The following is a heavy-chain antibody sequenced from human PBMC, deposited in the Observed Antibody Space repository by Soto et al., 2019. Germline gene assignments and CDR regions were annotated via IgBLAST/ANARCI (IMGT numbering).Heavy chain of an antibody. Sequence: GGSLRLSCAASGFTFSSYALNWVRQAPGKGLQWVSGISGGGGGTHYTDSVKGRFTISRDNSKNTLYLQMNSLRAEDAAVYYCAKGYVWGSYRPSMDVWGQGTLVTVSS. CDR3: AKGYVWGSYRPSMDV. D-gene: IGHD3-16*02. V-gene: IGHV3-23*01. CDR1: GFTFSSYA. CDR2: ISGGGGGT. J-gene: IGHJ4*02.